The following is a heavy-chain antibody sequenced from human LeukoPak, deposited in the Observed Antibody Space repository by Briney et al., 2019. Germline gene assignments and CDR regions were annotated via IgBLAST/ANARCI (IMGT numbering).Heavy chain of an antibody. V-gene: IGHV3-21*01. D-gene: IGHD3-3*01. J-gene: IGHJ4*02. CDR2: ISSSSSYI. CDR3: ARIREVEWSDFDY. Sequence: GGSLRLSCAASGFTFSSYSMNWVRQAPGKGLEWVSSISSSSSYIYYADSVKGRFTISRDNAKNSLYLQMTSLRAEDTAVYYCARIREVEWSDFDYWGQGTLVTVSS. CDR1: GFTFSSYS.